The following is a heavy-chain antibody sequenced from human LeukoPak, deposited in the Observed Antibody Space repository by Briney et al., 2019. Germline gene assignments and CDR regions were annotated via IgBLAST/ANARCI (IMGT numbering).Heavy chain of an antibody. CDR2: ITSGGLT. J-gene: IGHJ4*02. D-gene: IGHD1-26*01. CDR3: GQDWAWGVFGN. V-gene: IGHV3-23*01. Sequence: GGSLRLSCAASGFIFSNYGMNWVRQAPGKGLEWVSGITSGGLTFYASSVKGRFTISRDNSEKTLYLQINSLRAEDTALYYCGQDWAWGVFGNWGQGALVTVSS. CDR1: GFIFSNYG.